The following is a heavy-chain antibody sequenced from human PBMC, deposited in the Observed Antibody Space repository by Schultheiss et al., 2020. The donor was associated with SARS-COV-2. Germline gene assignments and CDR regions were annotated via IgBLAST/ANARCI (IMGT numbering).Heavy chain of an antibody. CDR3: ARLHAYYYDSSDHNHDILDY. J-gene: IGHJ4*02. CDR2: IHHTGST. CDR1: GGSISSYY. V-gene: IGHV4-59*12. Sequence: SETLSLTCDISGGSISSYYWSWIRQPPGKGLEWIGYIHHTGSTSYNPSLKSRVTISVDTSKNQFSLKLSSVTAADTAVYYCARLHAYYYDSSDHNHDILDYWGQGTLVTVSS. D-gene: IGHD3-22*01.